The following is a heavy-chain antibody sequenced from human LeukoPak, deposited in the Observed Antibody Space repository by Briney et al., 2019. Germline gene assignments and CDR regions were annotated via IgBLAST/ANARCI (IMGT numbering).Heavy chain of an antibody. CDR1: GFTFGDYA. J-gene: IGHJ4*02. Sequence: GGSLRLSCTASGFTFGDYAMSWVRQAPGKGLEWVGFIRSKAYGGTTEYAASVKGRFTISRDDSKSIAYLQMNSLKTEDTAVYYCTRQSLADFWSGYLEDYWGQGTLVTVSS. CDR2: IRSKAYGGTT. D-gene: IGHD3-3*01. CDR3: TRQSLADFWSGYLEDY. V-gene: IGHV3-49*04.